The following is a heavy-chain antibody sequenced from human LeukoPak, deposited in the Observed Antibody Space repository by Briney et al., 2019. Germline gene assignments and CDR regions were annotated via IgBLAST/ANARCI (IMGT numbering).Heavy chain of an antibody. V-gene: IGHV3-23*01. J-gene: IGHJ4*02. CDR3: ARAGSYRLTATL. CDR2: LGVSVSGYGGST. D-gene: IGHD2-21*02. CDR1: GFTFSRYA. Sequence: PGGSLRLSCAASGFTFSRYAMSWVRQAPGKGLEWVSALGVSVSGYGGSTYYADSVKGRFTISRDNSKNTLYLQMNSLRAEDTAVYYCARAGSYRLTATLWGQGTLVTVSS.